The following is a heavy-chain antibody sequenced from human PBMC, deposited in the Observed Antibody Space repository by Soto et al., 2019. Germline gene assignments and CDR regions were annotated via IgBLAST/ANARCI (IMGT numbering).Heavy chain of an antibody. Sequence: SETLSLTCTVSGGSISSSNYYWDWIRQPPGKGLERIGSIYYSGNTYYSPSLKSRVTLSVDTSKNQFSLKLTSVTAADTAIYYCASFYYFDTSGYYYDTWGQGTMVTVSS. J-gene: IGHJ3*02. CDR2: IYYSGNT. V-gene: IGHV4-39*01. CDR1: GGSISSSNYY. D-gene: IGHD3-22*01. CDR3: ASFYYFDTSGYYYDT.